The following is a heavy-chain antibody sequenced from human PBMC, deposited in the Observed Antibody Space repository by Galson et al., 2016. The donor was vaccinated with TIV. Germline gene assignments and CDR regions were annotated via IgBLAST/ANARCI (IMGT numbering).Heavy chain of an antibody. CDR1: GFTFSIFA. J-gene: IGHJ6*02. D-gene: IGHD3-22*01. CDR3: TKVPSSGFSYYYGLDV. CDR2: ISGGGGST. Sequence: SLRLSCAASGFTFSIFAMTWVRQAPGMVLEWVSAISGGGGSTYYADSVKGRFTISRNNSKNTLFLQMNSLRAEDTAVYYCTKVPSSGFSYYYGLDVWGQGTTVTVSS. V-gene: IGHV3-23*01.